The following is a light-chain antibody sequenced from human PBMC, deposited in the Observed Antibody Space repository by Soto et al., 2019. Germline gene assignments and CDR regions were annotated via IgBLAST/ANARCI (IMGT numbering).Light chain of an antibody. V-gene: IGLV1-47*01. CDR2: RNN. CDR3: AAWDDSLSAFYV. J-gene: IGLJ1*01. Sequence: QSALTQPPSASGTPGQRVTISCSGSSSNIGSNYVYWYQQLPGTAPKLLIYRNNQRPSGVPDRFSGSKSATSASLAISGLRSEDEADYYCAAWDDSLSAFYVFGTGTKVTVL. CDR1: SSNIGSNY.